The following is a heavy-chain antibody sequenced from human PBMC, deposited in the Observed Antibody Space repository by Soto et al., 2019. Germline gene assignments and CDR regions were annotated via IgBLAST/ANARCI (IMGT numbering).Heavy chain of an antibody. CDR1: GFTFSSFA. CDR3: ARGFSAGKGSPPAF. D-gene: IGHD6-13*01. V-gene: IGHV3-23*01. CDR2: ISGSGGST. J-gene: IGHJ4*02. Sequence: EMQLLESGGGLVQPGGSLRLSSAAYGFTFSSFAMSWVRKAPGKGLDWVSAISGSGGSTYSADSVKGRFTISRDNSKNTLYLQMSSLRAEDTAVYYCARGFSAGKGSPPAFWGQGSLVTVSS.